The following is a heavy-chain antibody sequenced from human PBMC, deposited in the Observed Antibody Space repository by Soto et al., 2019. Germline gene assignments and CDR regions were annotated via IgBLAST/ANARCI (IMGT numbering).Heavy chain of an antibody. CDR3: ARGNGRAAAGDY. CDR1: GGTFSSYA. V-gene: IGHV1-69*06. Sequence: SVKVSCNASGGTFSSYAISWVRQAPGQGLEWMGGIIPIFGTANYAQKFQGRVTITADKSTSTAYMELSSLRSEGTAVYYCARGNGRAAAGDYWGQGTLVTVSS. J-gene: IGHJ4*02. CDR2: IIPIFGTA. D-gene: IGHD6-13*01.